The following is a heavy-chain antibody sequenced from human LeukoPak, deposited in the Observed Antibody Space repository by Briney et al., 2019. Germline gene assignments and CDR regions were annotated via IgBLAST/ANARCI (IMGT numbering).Heavy chain of an antibody. CDR2: IYSGGTT. CDR1: GFTVSSSY. D-gene: IGHD6-6*01. V-gene: IGHV3-53*01. CDR3: ARDGSIAAQNFDY. Sequence: GGSLRLSCAASGFTVSSSYISWVRQAPGKGLEWVSAIYSGGTTYYADSVKGRFTISRDNSKNTLYLQMNSLRAEDTAVYYCARDGSIAAQNFDYWGQGTLVTVSS. J-gene: IGHJ4*02.